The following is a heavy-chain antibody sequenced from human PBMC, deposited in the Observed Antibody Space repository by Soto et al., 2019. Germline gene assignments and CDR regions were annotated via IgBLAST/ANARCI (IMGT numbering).Heavy chain of an antibody. CDR1: GGTFSSYA. Sequence: QVQLVQSGAEVKKPGSSVKVSCKASGGTFSSYAISWVRQAPGQGLEWMGGIIPIFGTANYAEKFQGRVTITADESPSTSYMELSSLRSEDTAVYYCARRATVTKMPGWFDPWGQGTLVTVSS. CDR3: ARRATVTKMPGWFDP. D-gene: IGHD4-17*01. V-gene: IGHV1-69*12. J-gene: IGHJ5*02. CDR2: IIPIFGTA.